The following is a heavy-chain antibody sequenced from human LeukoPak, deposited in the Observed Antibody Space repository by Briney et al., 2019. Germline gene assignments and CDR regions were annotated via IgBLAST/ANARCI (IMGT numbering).Heavy chain of an antibody. V-gene: IGHV1-2*02. CDR1: GYFFTGYS. Sequence: ASVKVSCKATGYFFTGYSMHWVRQAPGQGLEWMGWINANSGRTKFAQKFQGRVTMTRDTSISTAYMELSRLRSDDTAVYYCAVLPLPLTVYAPFHYWGQGTLVTVSS. CDR3: AVLPLPLTVYAPFHY. D-gene: IGHD2-8*01. CDR2: INANSGRT. J-gene: IGHJ4*02.